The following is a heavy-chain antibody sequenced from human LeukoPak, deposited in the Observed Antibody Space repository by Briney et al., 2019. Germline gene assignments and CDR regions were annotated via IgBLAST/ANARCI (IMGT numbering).Heavy chain of an antibody. V-gene: IGHV3-21*06. CDR2: ISSSSAYI. CDR3: ARGPRNSSSYQYFRD. CDR1: GFTFSDYS. D-gene: IGHD6-13*01. J-gene: IGHJ1*01. Sequence: GGFLRLSCAASGFTFSDYSMNWLRQAPGKGLEWVSSISSSSAYIYFADSVKGRFTISRDNAKNSLSLQMNSLRADDTAVYHCARGPRNSSSYQYFRDWGQGTLVTVSS.